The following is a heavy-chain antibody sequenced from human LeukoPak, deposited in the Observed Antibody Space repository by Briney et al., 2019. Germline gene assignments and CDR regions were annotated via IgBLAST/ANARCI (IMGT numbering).Heavy chain of an antibody. D-gene: IGHD2-2*01. CDR2: INDYNGDT. J-gene: IGHJ6*03. V-gene: IGHV1-18*01. CDR3: ARWGLVAPGTYYYYYMDV. CDR1: GYTFTNYG. Sequence: GASVKVSCKASGYTFTNYGVSWVRQAAAQGLEWMGWINDYNGDTHYAQNLQGRLTMTTDTSTSMACMELRSLRPDDTAVYFCARWGLVAPGTYYYYYMDVWGRGTTVTVSS.